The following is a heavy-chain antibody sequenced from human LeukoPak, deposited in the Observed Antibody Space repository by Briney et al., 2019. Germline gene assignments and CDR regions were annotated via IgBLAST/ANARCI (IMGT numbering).Heavy chain of an antibody. CDR3: ARGSSGLISAFDI. Sequence: GGSLRLSCTASGITFSSYGMHWVRQAPGKGLEWVAVIGYDGSDKYYADSVKGRFTISRDNAKNSLYLQMNSLRAEDTAVYYCARGSSGLISAFDIWGQGTMVTVSS. CDR1: GITFSSYG. CDR2: IGYDGSDK. J-gene: IGHJ3*02. D-gene: IGHD6-19*01. V-gene: IGHV3-33*01.